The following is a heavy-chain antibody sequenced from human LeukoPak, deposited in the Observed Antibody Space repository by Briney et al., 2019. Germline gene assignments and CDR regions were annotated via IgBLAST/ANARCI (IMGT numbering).Heavy chain of an antibody. V-gene: IGHV3-11*01. J-gene: IGHJ4*02. CDR1: GFSFSDYY. CDR2: SSSSGSST. D-gene: IGHD6-25*01. Sequence: GGSLRLSCAASGFSFSDYYMNWIRQAPGKGLEWVSYSSSSGSSTYYADSVKGRFTISRDYAKNALFLQMNSLRAEDTAVYYCAAAPNTTPGSLGHWGQGTLVTVSS. CDR3: AAAPNTTPGSLGH.